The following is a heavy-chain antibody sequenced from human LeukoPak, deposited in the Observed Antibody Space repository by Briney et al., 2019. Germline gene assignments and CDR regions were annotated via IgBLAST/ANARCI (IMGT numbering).Heavy chain of an antibody. Sequence: GESLRLSCAASGFTFSSYWRTWVRQAPGKGLEWVANIKQDGSEKYYVDSVKGRFTISRDNAKNSLYLQMNSLTAEDTAVYYCARDPYPYRYYGSGIGAFDIWGQGTMVTVSS. V-gene: IGHV3-7*01. CDR3: ARDPYPYRYYGSGIGAFDI. CDR2: IKQDGSEK. D-gene: IGHD3-10*01. J-gene: IGHJ3*02. CDR1: GFTFSSYW.